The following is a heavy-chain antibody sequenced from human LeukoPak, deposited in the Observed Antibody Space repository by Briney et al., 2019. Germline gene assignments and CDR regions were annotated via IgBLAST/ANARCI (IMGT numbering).Heavy chain of an antibody. CDR3: ARVSDYPKEKFDF. V-gene: IGHV4-59*01. D-gene: IGHD3/OR15-3a*01. CDR1: GGSISNFY. Sequence: SETLSLTCTVSGGSISNFYWTWIRQSPGKGLEWIGYISYSGTTKYSPSLKSRVTISLDTSKNQFSLKLSSVTAADTAVYYCARVSDYPKEKFDFWGQGTLVTVSS. J-gene: IGHJ4*02. CDR2: ISYSGTT.